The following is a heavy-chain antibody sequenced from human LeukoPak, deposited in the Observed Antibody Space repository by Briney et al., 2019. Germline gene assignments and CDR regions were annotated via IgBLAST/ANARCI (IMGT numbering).Heavy chain of an antibody. V-gene: IGHV3-15*01. CDR3: ARAVTDYVWGSYPGDY. CDR1: GFTFSNAW. D-gene: IGHD3-16*02. CDR2: IKSKTDGGTT. J-gene: IGHJ4*02. Sequence: GGSLRLSCAASGFTFSNAWMSWVRQAPGKGLEWVGRIKSKTDGGTTDYAAPVKGRFTISRDDSKNTLYLQMNSLRAEDTAVYYCARAVTDYVWGSYPGDYWGQGTLVTVSS.